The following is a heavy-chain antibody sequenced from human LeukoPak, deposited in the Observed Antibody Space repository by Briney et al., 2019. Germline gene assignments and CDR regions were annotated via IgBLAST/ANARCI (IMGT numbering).Heavy chain of an antibody. Sequence: ASVKVSCKASGYTFTSYGTSWVRQAPGQGLEWMGWISAYNGNTNYAQKLQGRVTMTTDTSTSTAYMELRSLRSDDTAVYYCARFSTGWYETNFDYWGQGTLVTVSS. D-gene: IGHD6-19*01. CDR3: ARFSTGWYETNFDY. V-gene: IGHV1-18*01. J-gene: IGHJ4*02. CDR1: GYTFTSYG. CDR2: ISAYNGNT.